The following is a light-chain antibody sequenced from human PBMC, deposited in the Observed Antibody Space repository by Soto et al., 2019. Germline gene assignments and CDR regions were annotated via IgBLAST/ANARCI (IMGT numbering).Light chain of an antibody. V-gene: IGKV1-39*01. CDR2: AAS. CDR3: QPSYRTPFT. J-gene: IGKJ3*01. Sequence: DIQMTQSPSSLSASVGDRVTITCRASQSISSYLTWYQQKPGQAPNILIYAASSLHSGVPSRFRGSGSGTDFTLTLSSLQPEDVAAYSWQPSYRTPFTFGPGTKVDIK. CDR1: QSISSY.